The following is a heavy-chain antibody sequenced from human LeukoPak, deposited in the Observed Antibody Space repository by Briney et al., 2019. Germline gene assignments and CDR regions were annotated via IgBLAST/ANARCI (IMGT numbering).Heavy chain of an antibody. D-gene: IGHD3-10*01. CDR3: ARFGITVVRGGKYYFDY. CDR2: IYYSGAT. CDR1: SGSISNYY. Sequence: KPSETLSLTCTVSSGSISNYYWSWIRQPPGKGLEWIGHIYYSGATKYNPSLKSRITISVDTSKNQFSLMLSSVTAADTAVYYCARFGITVVRGGKYYFDYWGQGTLVTVSS. V-gene: IGHV4-59*08. J-gene: IGHJ4*02.